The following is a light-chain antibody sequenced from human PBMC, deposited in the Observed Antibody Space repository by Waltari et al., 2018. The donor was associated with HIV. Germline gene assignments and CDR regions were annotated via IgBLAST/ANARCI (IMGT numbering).Light chain of an antibody. J-gene: IGLJ1*01. CDR1: SSYIVGYHY. CDR3: SSYTSSSTLGV. Sequence: QSALTQPASVSGSPGQSITISCTGTSSYIVGYHYVSWYQQHPGNAPKLMISDVSHRPSGVSNRFSGSKSGNTASLTISGLQAEDEADYYCSSYTSSSTLGVFGSGTKVTVL. V-gene: IGLV2-14*03. CDR2: DVS.